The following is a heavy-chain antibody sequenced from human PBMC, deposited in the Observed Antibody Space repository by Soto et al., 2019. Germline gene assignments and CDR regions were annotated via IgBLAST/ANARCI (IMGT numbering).Heavy chain of an antibody. CDR2: IPYSGNT. J-gene: IGHJ4*02. V-gene: IGHV4-61*01. CDR3: ARGGGAYKNGH. Sequence: VQLQESGPGLVKPSETLSLTCTVPGGSVNIGTYYWSYIRHPPGKVLEWIGFIPYSGNTNYNPSRKSRVTMSVATSKNQCSLKLTSVNAADTAVYYCARGGGAYKNGHWGQGTLVTVS. D-gene: IGHD4-17*01. CDR1: GGSVNIGTYY.